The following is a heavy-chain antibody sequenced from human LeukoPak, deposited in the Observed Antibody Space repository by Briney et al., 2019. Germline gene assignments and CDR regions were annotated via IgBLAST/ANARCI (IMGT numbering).Heavy chain of an antibody. D-gene: IGHD6-13*01. CDR1: GCTFSGYA. J-gene: IGHJ6*03. V-gene: IGHV1-69*05. CDR2: IIPIFGTA. Sequence: SSVNVSCKASGCTFSGYAISWVRQAPGQGLDWMGGIIPIFGTANYAQKFQGRVTITTDESTSTAYMELSSLRSEDTAVYYCARGDSSIQYYMDVWGKGTTVTVSS. CDR3: ARGDSSIQYYMDV.